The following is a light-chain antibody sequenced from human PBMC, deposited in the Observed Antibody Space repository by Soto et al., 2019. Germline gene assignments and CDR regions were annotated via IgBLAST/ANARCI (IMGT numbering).Light chain of an antibody. V-gene: IGKV1-39*01. CDR3: QQGHSMPFT. Sequence: DIQMTQSPSSLSASVGDRVTITCRASQSITNSLNWYQHKPGKAPTLVVYARSTLQSGVPSRFSDSGSGTDFTLTISSLQPEDFATYFCQQGHSMPFTFGRGTKVDIK. CDR2: ARS. CDR1: QSITNS. J-gene: IGKJ3*01.